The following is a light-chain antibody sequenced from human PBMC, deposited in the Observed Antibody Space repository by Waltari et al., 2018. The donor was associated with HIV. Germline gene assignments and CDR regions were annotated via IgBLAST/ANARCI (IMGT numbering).Light chain of an antibody. Sequence: QSVLTQPPSASGTPGQMVTISCSGSSSNIGDNTVNWYQQLPGTAPKLLIYTTTQRPSGFPDRFSGSKSGTSASLAISGLQSDDEADYYCATWDDSLNGHVVFGGGTKLTVL. CDR1: SSNIGDNT. V-gene: IGLV1-44*01. J-gene: IGLJ2*01. CDR2: TTT. CDR3: ATWDDSLNGHVV.